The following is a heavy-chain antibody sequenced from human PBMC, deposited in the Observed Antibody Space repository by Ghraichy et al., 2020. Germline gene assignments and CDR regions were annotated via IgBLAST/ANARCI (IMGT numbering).Heavy chain of an antibody. Sequence: ASVKVSCKASGYTFTSYYMHWVRQAPGQGLEWMGIINPSGGSTSYAQKFQGRVTMTRDTSTSTVYMELSSLRSEDTAVYYCARGGRWYDSSKVYGMDVWGQGTTVTVSS. D-gene: IGHD3-22*01. CDR2: INPSGGST. J-gene: IGHJ6*02. CDR1: GYTFTSYY. V-gene: IGHV1-46*01. CDR3: ARGGRWYDSSKVYGMDV.